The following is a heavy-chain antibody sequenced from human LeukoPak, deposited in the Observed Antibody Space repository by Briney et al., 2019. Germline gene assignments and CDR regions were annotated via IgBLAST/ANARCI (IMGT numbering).Heavy chain of an antibody. J-gene: IGHJ3*02. CDR2: INPNSGGT. Sequence: ASVKVSCKASGYTFTGYYMHWVRQAPGQGLEWMGWINPNSGGTNYAQKFQGRVTMTRDTSISTAYMELSRLRSDDTAVYYCANNLSPWSGYYLLNAFDIWGQGTMVTVSS. CDR3: ANNLSPWSGYYLLNAFDI. D-gene: IGHD3-3*01. CDR1: GYTFTGYY. V-gene: IGHV1-2*02.